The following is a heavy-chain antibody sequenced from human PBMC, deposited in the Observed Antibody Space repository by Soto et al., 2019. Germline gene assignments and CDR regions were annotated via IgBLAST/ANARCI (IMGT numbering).Heavy chain of an antibody. CDR3: AREVRVRGFAFDI. CDR2: ISTGGGTT. V-gene: IGHV3-23*01. Sequence: PGGSLRLSCEVSGFTFSSYAMNWVRQAPGKGLEWVSAISTGGGTTYYADSVKGRFTISRDNSKNMLYLQMNSLRVEDTAVYYCAREVRVRGFAFDIWGQGTMVTVSS. CDR1: GFTFSSYA. J-gene: IGHJ3*02. D-gene: IGHD3-3*01.